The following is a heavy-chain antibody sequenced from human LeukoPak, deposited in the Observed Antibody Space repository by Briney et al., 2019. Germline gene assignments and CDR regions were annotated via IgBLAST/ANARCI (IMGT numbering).Heavy chain of an antibody. CDR2: IYYSGST. CDR1: GGSISSYY. J-gene: IGHJ4*02. CDR3: ARDTAGYFDY. Sequence: SETLSLTCTVSGGSISSYYWSWIRQPPGKGLEWIGYIYYSGSTNYNPSLKSRVTISVDTSKSQFSLKLSSVTAADTAVYHCARDTAGYFDYWGQGTLVTVSS. V-gene: IGHV4-59*01.